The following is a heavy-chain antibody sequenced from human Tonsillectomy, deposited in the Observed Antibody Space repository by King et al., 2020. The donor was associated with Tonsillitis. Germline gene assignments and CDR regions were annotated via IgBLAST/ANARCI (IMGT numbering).Heavy chain of an antibody. V-gene: IGHV4-39*01. CDR2: VYYSGST. CDR3: ARHPPQYGGYLDY. CDR1: GGSISSNTYY. Sequence: QLQESGPGLVKPSETLSLTCTVSGGSISSNTYYWGWIRQPPGKGLEWIGSVYYSGSTYYNPSLKSRVTISVDTSKNQFSLKLSSVTAADTAVYYCARHPPQYGGYLDYWGQGILVTVSS. D-gene: IGHD4/OR15-4a*01. J-gene: IGHJ4*02.